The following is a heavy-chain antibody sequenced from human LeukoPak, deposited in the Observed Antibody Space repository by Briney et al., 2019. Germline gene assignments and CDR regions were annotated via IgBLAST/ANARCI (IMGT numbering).Heavy chain of an antibody. D-gene: IGHD2-15*01. CDR1: GFTFSSSA. Sequence: GGSLRLSCAASGFTFSSSAMSWVRQAPGKEPEWVSGISAGGGSTYYADSVRGRVTISRDNSKHTLYLQMNRLRAEDTAVYFCARIGSTLDVWGQGTTVTISS. J-gene: IGHJ6*02. V-gene: IGHV3-23*01. CDR2: ISAGGGST. CDR3: ARIGSTLDV.